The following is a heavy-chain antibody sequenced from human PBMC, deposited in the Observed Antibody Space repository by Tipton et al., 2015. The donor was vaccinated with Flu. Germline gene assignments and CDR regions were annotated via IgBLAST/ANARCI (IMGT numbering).Heavy chain of an antibody. CDR3: AREWGDAFDI. CDR1: GASISSGGYS. J-gene: IGHJ3*02. Sequence: TLSLTCSVSGASISSGGYSWSWIRQPPGKGLEWVGYIYYSGSISYNPSLKSRVTISVDTSKNQFSLKLSSVTAADTAVYYCAREWGDAFDIWGQGTMVTVSS. D-gene: IGHD3-16*01. V-gene: IGHV4-61*08. CDR2: IYYSGSI.